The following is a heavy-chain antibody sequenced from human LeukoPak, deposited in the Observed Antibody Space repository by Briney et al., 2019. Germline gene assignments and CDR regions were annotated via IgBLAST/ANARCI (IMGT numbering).Heavy chain of an antibody. J-gene: IGHJ3*02. Sequence: SETLSLTCTVSGGSISSGSYYWRWIRQPAGKGLEWIGRIYTSGSTNYNPSLKSRVTISVDTSKNQFSLKLSSVTAADTAVYYCARVRIRYFDWLFNDAFDIWGQGTMVTVSS. CDR3: ARVRIRYFDWLFNDAFDI. V-gene: IGHV4-61*02. CDR1: GGSISSGSYY. D-gene: IGHD3-9*01. CDR2: IYTSGST.